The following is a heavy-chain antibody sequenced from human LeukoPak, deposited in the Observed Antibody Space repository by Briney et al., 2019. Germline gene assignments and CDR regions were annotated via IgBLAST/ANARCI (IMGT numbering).Heavy chain of an antibody. V-gene: IGHV1-18*01. D-gene: IGHD2-2*01. CDR1: GGTFSSYA. J-gene: IGHJ4*02. CDR2: ISAYNGNT. CDR3: ARSMSSTSCYAALCTCDY. Sequence: GASVKVSCKASGGTFSSYAISWVRQAPGQGLEWMGWISAYNGNTNYAQKLQGRVTMTTDTSTSTAYMELRSLRSDDTAVYYCARSMSSTSCYAALCTCDYWGQGTLVTVSS.